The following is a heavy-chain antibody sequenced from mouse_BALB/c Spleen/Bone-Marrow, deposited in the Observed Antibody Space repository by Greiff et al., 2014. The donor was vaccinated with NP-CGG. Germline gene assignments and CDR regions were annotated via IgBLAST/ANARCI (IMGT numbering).Heavy chain of an antibody. V-gene: IGHV14-3*02. CDR3: AIYYYGRSRFAY. D-gene: IGHD1-1*01. CDR2: IDPANGNT. CDR1: GFNIKDTY. Sequence: EVQLQQSGAELVKPGASVKLSCTASGFNIKDTYMHWVKQRPEQGLEWIGRIDPANGNTKYDPKFQGKATITADTSSNTAYLQLSSLTYDDTAVYYCAIYYYGRSRFAYWGQGTLVTVS. J-gene: IGHJ3*01.